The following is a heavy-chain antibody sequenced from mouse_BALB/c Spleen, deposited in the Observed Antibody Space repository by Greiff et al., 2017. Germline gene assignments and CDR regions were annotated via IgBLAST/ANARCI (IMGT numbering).Heavy chain of an antibody. Sequence: QVTLKESGPGILQPSQTLSLTCSFSGFSLSTSGMSVGWIRQPSGKGLEWLAHIWWNDDQYYNPALKSRLTISKDTSNNQVFLKIASVVTADTATYYCALYGNNYAMDYWGQGTSVTVSS. CDR2: IWWNDDQ. D-gene: IGHD2-1*01. V-gene: IGHV8-8*01. CDR1: GFSLSTSGMS. CDR3: ALYGNNYAMDY. J-gene: IGHJ4*01.